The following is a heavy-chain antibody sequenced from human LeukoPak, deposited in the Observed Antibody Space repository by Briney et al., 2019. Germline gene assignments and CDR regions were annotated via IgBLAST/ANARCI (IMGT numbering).Heavy chain of an antibody. V-gene: IGHV3-30*18. CDR2: ISYDGSNK. Sequence: GGSLRLSCAASGFTFSSYGMHWVRQAPGKGLEWVAVISYDGSNKYYADSVKGRFTISRDNSKNTLYLQMNSLRAEDTAVYYCEKDLDYGDSEDYWGQGTLVTVSS. CDR3: EKDLDYGDSEDY. D-gene: IGHD4-17*01. J-gene: IGHJ4*02. CDR1: GFTFSSYG.